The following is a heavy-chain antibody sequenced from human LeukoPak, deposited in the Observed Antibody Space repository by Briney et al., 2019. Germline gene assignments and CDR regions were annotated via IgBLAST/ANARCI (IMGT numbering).Heavy chain of an antibody. CDR1: GFTVSSNY. D-gene: IGHD6-19*01. Sequence: GGSLRLSCAASGFTVSSNYMSWVRQAPGKGLERVSVIYSGGSTYYADSVKGRFTISRDNSKNTLYLQMNSLRAEDTAVYYCARAWSGYSSGWYGVYWGQGTLVTVSS. J-gene: IGHJ4*02. CDR2: IYSGGST. CDR3: ARAWSGYSSGWYGVY. V-gene: IGHV3-66*02.